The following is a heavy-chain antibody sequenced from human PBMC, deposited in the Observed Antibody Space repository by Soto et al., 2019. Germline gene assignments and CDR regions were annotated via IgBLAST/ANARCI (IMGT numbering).Heavy chain of an antibody. V-gene: IGHV3-7*01. CDR2: IKQDGSEK. J-gene: IGHJ4*02. CDR3: VRDRSGSYLEGFDY. CDR1: GFTFSSFW. Sequence: EVQLVESGGGLVQLGGSRRLSCAASGFTFSSFWMTWVRQAPGKGLEWVANIKQDGSEKYYVDSVKGRFIISRDNARNSLFLEMKSLRSEDTAVYSCVRDRSGSYLEGFDYWGQGTLVTVSS. D-gene: IGHD1-26*01.